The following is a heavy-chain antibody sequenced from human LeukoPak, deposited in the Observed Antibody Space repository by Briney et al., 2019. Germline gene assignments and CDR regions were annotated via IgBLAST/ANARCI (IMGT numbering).Heavy chain of an antibody. CDR3: AQKTPGTPPFDY. D-gene: IGHD6-13*01. V-gene: IGHV3-23*01. CDR1: GLTFSSYA. Sequence: GGSLRLSFQASGLTFSSYAMTWARKAPGKGLDWVSACGTSDDTYYADSVRGRFTISRDNAKNTVYLQMRSLRAEDTAVYYCAQKTPGTPPFDYWGQGTLVTVSS. J-gene: IGHJ4*02. CDR2: CGTSDDT.